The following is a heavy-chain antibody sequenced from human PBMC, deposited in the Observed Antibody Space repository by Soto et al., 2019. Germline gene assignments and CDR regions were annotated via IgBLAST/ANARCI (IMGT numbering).Heavy chain of an antibody. V-gene: IGHV3-21*04. J-gene: IGHJ3*02. Sequence: GGSKRLSCAASGFTFSSYSMNWVRPDPGKGLEWVSSISSSSSYIYYADSVKGRFTISRDNAKNSLYLQMNSLRAEDTAVYYCARAATVTTDAFDIWGQGTMVTVSS. CDR1: GFTFSSYS. CDR2: ISSSSSYI. D-gene: IGHD4-17*01. CDR3: ARAATVTTDAFDI.